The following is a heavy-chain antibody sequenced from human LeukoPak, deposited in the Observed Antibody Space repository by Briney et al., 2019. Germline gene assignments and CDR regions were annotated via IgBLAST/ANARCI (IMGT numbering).Heavy chain of an antibody. CDR2: IYYSGST. V-gene: IGHV4-39*01. J-gene: IGHJ4*02. Sequence: SETLSLTCTVSGGSISSYYWSWIRQPPGKGLEWIGSIYYSGSTYYNPSLKSRVTISVDMSKNQFSLKLNSVTATDTAVYYCARHYGPWGQGTLVTVSS. CDR1: GGSISSYY. CDR3: ARHYGP. D-gene: IGHD3-10*01.